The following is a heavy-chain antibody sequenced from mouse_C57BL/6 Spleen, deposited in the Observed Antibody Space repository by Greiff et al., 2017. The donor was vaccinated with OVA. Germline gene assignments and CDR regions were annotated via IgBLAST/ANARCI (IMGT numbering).Heavy chain of an antibody. V-gene: IGHV1-4*01. CDR3: ARGRSGTLYFDY. D-gene: IGHD4-1*01. CDR1: GYTFTSYT. CDR2: INPSSGYT. J-gene: IGHJ2*01. Sequence: QVQLKESGAELARPGASVKMSCKASGYTFTSYTMHWVKQRPGQGLEWIGYINPSSGYTKYNQKFKDKATLTADKSSSTAYMQLSSLTSEDSAVYYCARGRSGTLYFDYWGQGTTLTVSS.